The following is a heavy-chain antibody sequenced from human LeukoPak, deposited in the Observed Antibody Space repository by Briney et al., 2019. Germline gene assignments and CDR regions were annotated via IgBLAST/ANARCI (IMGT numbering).Heavy chain of an antibody. V-gene: IGHV3-21*01. Sequence: GGSLRLSCAASGSTFSSYSMNWVRQAPGKGLEWVSSISSSSSYIYYADSVKGRFTISRDNAKNSLYLQMNSLRAEDTAVYYCARDNVGATEGWFDPWGQGTLVTVSS. CDR3: ARDNVGATEGWFDP. J-gene: IGHJ5*02. D-gene: IGHD1-26*01. CDR2: ISSSSSYI. CDR1: GSTFSSYS.